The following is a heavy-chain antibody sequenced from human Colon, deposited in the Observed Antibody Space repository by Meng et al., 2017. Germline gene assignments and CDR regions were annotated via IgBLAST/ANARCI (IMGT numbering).Heavy chain of an antibody. D-gene: IGHD1-26*01. CDR3: ARSLDSGPGSY. CDR2: ISYDGSNK. CDR1: GFTFSSYA. J-gene: IGHJ4*02. Sequence: VELGGPGGGVVQPGRSLGLPFAAFGFTFSSYAMHWVRQAPGKGLEWVAVISYDGSNKYYADSVKGRFTISRDNSKNTLYLQMNSLRAEDTAVYYCARSLDSGPGSYWGQGTLVTVSS. V-gene: IGHV3-30*01.